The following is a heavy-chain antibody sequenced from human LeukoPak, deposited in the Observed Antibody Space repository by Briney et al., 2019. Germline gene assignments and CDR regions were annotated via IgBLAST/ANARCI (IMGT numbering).Heavy chain of an antibody. CDR2: ISTSGGEI. CDR3: ATYRQVLLPFES. Sequence: GGTLRLSCDASGFTFANYDMSWVRQAPGKGLEWVSAISTSGGEIHYADSVRGRFTISRDNSKSTLSLQMNSLRAEDTAIYYCATYRQVLLPFESWGQGTLVTVSS. V-gene: IGHV3-23*01. D-gene: IGHD2-8*02. J-gene: IGHJ4*02. CDR1: GFTFANYD.